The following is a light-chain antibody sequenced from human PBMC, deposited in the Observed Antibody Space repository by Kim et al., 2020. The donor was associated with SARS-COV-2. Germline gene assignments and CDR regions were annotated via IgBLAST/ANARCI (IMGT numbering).Light chain of an antibody. V-gene: IGKV1-8*01. CDR1: QVITSY. J-gene: IGKJ4*01. Sequence: SPTGIRVTIPCRASQVITSYLAWYQQKPGKAPKLLIYAASTLQSGVPSRFSGSGSGTDFTLTISCLQSEDFATYYCQQYYSYPLTFGGGTKVDIK. CDR3: QQYYSYPLT. CDR2: AAS.